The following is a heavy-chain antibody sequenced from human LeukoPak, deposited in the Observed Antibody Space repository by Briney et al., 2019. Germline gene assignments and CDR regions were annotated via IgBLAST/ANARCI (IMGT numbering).Heavy chain of an antibody. CDR1: GFTFSSYS. D-gene: IGHD3-3*01. Sequence: PGGSLRLSCAASGFTFSSYSMTWVRQAPGKGLEWVSSITSFSSDIYYADSVKGRFTISRDNARNSLYLQMNSLRAEDTAIYYCARGGAFGVERNDYWGQGTLVTVCS. CDR2: ITSFSSDI. V-gene: IGHV3-21*01. J-gene: IGHJ4*02. CDR3: ARGGAFGVERNDY.